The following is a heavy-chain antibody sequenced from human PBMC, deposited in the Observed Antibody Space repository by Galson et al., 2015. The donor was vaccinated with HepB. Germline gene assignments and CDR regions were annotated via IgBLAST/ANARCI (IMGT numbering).Heavy chain of an antibody. Sequence: SLRLSCAASGFTFSSYSMNWVRQAPGKGLEWVSYISSSSTIYYADSVKGRFTISRDNAKNSLYLQMNSLRAEDTAVYYCARDARYYGSGSYSTYYSYYTDVCGTGTPVTVSS. D-gene: IGHD3-10*01. CDR1: GFTFSSYS. J-gene: IGHJ6*03. V-gene: IGHV3-48*01. CDR3: ARDARYYGSGSYSTYYSYYTDV. CDR2: ISSSSTI.